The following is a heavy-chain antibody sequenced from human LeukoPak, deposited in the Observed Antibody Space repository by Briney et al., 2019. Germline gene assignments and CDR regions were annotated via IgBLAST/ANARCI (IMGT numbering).Heavy chain of an antibody. V-gene: IGHV1-18*01. J-gene: IGHJ4*02. Sequence: ASVKVSCKASGYTFTDENIIWVRQAPGQGLEWMGWISAYNGNTNYAQKLQGRVTMTTDTSTSTAYMELRSLRSDDTAVYYCARDRGERRPWSIMITFGGVTPTDYWGQGTLVTVSS. CDR2: ISAYNGNT. D-gene: IGHD3-16*01. CDR1: GYTFTDEN. CDR3: ARDRGERRPWSIMITFGGVTPTDY.